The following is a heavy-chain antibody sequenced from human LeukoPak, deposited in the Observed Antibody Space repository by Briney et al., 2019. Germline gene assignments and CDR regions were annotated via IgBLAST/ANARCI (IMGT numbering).Heavy chain of an antibody. V-gene: IGHV1-8*01. CDR1: GYTFTSYD. J-gene: IGHJ6*02. CDR3: ARAPSYGSGSSREIYYYYGMDV. Sequence: GASVKVSCKASGYTFTSYDINWVRQATGQGLEWMGWMNPNSGNTGYAQKFQGRVTMTRNTSISTAYMELSSLRSEDTAVYYCARAPSYGSGSSREIYYYYGMDVWGQGTTVTVSS. CDR2: MNPNSGNT. D-gene: IGHD3-10*01.